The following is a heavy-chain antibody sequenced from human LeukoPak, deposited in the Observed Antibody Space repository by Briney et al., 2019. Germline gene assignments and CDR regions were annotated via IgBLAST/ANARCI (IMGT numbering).Heavy chain of an antibody. CDR2: INAGNGNT. D-gene: IGHD4-23*01. J-gene: IGHJ3*02. CDR3: ASAGIDRWELLTHAFDI. V-gene: IGHV1-3*01. Sequence: GASVKVSCKASGYTFTSYAMHWVRQAPGQRLEWMGWINAGNGNTKYSQKFQGRVTITRDTSASTAYMELSSLRADDTGVYYCASAGIDRWELLTHAFDIWGQGTMVTVSS. CDR1: GYTFTSYA.